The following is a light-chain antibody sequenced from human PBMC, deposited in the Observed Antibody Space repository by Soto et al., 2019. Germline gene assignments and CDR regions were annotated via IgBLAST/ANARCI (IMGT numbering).Light chain of an antibody. Sequence: QSVLTQPPSVSGAPGQRVTISCTGSSSNIGAGYDVHWYQQLPGTAPKLLIYGNSNRPSGVPDRYSGSKSGTSASLAITGLQDEDEADYYCQSYDSRLSGDVFGTGTKLTVL. CDR1: SSNIGAGYD. CDR3: QSYDSRLSGDV. J-gene: IGLJ1*01. CDR2: GNS. V-gene: IGLV1-40*01.